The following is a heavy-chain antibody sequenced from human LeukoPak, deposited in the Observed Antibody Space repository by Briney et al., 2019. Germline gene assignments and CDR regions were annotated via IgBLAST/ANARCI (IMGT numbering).Heavy chain of an antibody. Sequence: GGSLRLSCAASGFTFSSNWMHWVRQAPGKGLVWVSRINGDVSSTSYADSVKGRFTISRDNAKNTLYLQMNSLRAEDTAVYYCARGNGHTSGEFDYWGQGTLVTVSS. CDR2: INGDVSST. J-gene: IGHJ4*02. CDR1: GFTFSSNW. D-gene: IGHD7-27*01. CDR3: ARGNGHTSGEFDY. V-gene: IGHV3-74*01.